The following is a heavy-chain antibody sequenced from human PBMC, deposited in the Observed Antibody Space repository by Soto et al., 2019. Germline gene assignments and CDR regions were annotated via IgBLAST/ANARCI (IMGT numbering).Heavy chain of an antibody. D-gene: IGHD6-13*01. CDR2: ITYTGVST. CDR1: EFSFDDSA. J-gene: IGHJ4*02. Sequence: GGSLRLFCAASEFSFDDSAMSWVRQAPGKGLEWVSSITYTGVSTYYADSVKGRFTISRDNSRDTLFLQMNSLRAEDTAIYYCAKSSVWYPYFDSWGQGTLVTVSS. V-gene: IGHV3-23*01. CDR3: AKSSVWYPYFDS.